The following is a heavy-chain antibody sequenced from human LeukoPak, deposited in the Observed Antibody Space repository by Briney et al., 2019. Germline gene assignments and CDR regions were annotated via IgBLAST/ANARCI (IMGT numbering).Heavy chain of an antibody. CDR1: GYTFTSYG. J-gene: IGHJ4*02. CDR3: ARDERYDSSGYPFDY. Sequence: ASVKVSCKASGYTFTSYGINWVRQAPGQGLEWMGWINPNNGDTNYGQKFQGRVTMTRDTSISTAYMELSRLRSDDTAVYYCARDERYDSSGYPFDYWGQGTLDTVSS. D-gene: IGHD3-22*01. CDR2: INPNNGDT. V-gene: IGHV1-2*02.